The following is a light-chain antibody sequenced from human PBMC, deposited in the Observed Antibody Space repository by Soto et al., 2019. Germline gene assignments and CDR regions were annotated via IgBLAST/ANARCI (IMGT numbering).Light chain of an antibody. CDR2: LNSDGSH. Sequence: QSVLTQSPSASASLGASVKLTCTLSSGHSSYAIAWHQQRPEKGPRYLMKLNSDGSHNKGDGIPDRFSGSSSGAERYLTISGLQSEDEADYYCQTWGTGIPYVFGTGTKLTVL. CDR1: SGHSSYA. CDR3: QTWGTGIPYV. V-gene: IGLV4-69*01. J-gene: IGLJ1*01.